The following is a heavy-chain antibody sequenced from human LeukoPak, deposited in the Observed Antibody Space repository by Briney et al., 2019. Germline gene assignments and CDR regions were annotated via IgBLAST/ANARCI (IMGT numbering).Heavy chain of an antibody. J-gene: IGHJ5*02. V-gene: IGHV5-51*01. CDR3: ARRGPSENWFDP. CDR2: IYPGDSDT. CDR1: GYSFTSYW. Sequence: GESLNISCKGSGYSFTSYWIAWVRQMPGKGLEWMGIIYPGDSDTRYSPSFQGQVTISADKSSNTAYLQWSSLRASDTAMYYCARRGPSENWFDPWGQGTLVTVSS.